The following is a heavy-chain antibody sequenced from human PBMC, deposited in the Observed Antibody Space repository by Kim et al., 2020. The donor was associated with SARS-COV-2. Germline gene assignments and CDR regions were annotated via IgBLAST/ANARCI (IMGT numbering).Heavy chain of an antibody. Sequence: GGSLRLSCAASGFTFSNAWMSWVRQAPGKGLEWVGRIKSKTDGGTTDYAAPVKGRFTISRDDSKNTLYLQMNSLKTEDTAVYYCTTDMGWGSSTSCYRGVTRCYYGMDVWGQGTTVTVSS. CDR3: TTDMGWGSSTSCYRGVTRCYYGMDV. D-gene: IGHD2-2*02. CDR1: GFTFSNAW. V-gene: IGHV3-15*01. J-gene: IGHJ6*02. CDR2: IKSKTDGGTT.